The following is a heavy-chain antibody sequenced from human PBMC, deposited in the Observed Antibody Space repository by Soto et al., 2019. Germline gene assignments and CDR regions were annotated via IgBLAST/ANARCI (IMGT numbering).Heavy chain of an antibody. CDR3: SKSSGSPFDY. Sequence: SETLSLTCTVSGGSISSSSYYWGWIRQPPGKGLEWIGSIYYSGSTYYNPSLKSRVTISVDTSKNQFSLKLSSVTAADTAVYYCSKSSGSPFDYWGQGTLVTVSS. J-gene: IGHJ4*02. CDR1: GGSISSSSYY. CDR2: IYYSGST. D-gene: IGHD3-10*01. V-gene: IGHV4-39*01.